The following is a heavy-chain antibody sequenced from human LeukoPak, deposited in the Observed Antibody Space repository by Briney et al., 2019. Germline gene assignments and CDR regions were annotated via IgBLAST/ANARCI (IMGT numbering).Heavy chain of an antibody. CDR1: GFTFSSYG. CDR3: AKDLGFGSGANDY. D-gene: IGHD3-10*01. J-gene: IGHJ4*02. V-gene: IGHV3-30*18. CDR2: ISYDGSNK. Sequence: PGRSLRLSCAASGFTFSSYGMHWVRQAPGKGLEWVAVISYDGSNKYYADSVKGRFTISRDNSKNTLYLQMNSLRAEDTAVYYCAKDLGFGSGANDYWGQGTLVTVSS.